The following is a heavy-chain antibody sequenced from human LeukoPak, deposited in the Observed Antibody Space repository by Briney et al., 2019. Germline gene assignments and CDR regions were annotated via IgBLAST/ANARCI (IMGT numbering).Heavy chain of an antibody. V-gene: IGHV3-30-3*01. CDR2: ISSDGSNK. D-gene: IGHD2-2*01. CDR3: AKDWGYCSSTSCSPES. CDR1: GFNFSTYA. J-gene: IGHJ4*02. Sequence: GGSLRLSCAASGFNFSTYAIYWVRQAPGKGLEWVAAISSDGSNKYYADSVKGRFTTSRDNSKNTLYLQMNSLRAEDTAVYYCAKDWGYCSSTSCSPESWGQGTLVTVSS.